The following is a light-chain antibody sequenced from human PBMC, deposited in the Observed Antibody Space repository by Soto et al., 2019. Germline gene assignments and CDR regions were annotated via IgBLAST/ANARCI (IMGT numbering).Light chain of an antibody. CDR1: QSVSSNF. CDR2: GAS. J-gene: IGKJ3*01. Sequence: VLTQSPGTLSLSPGERATLSCRASQSVSSNFLAWYQQKPGQAPRLLISGASSRTTGIPDRFSGSGSGTDFTLIISRLEPEDFAVYYCQHYGRSPFTFGPGTKVEIK. CDR3: QHYGRSPFT. V-gene: IGKV3-20*01.